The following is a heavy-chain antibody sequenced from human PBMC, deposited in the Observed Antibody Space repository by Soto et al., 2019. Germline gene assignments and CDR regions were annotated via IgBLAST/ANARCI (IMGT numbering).Heavy chain of an antibody. CDR1: GFTFSSYS. Sequence: PGGSLRLSCAASGFTFSSYSMNWVRQAPGKGLEWVSAITGGGFSTYYTDSVKGRFTISRDNSKNTLYLQMNRLRAEDTAVYFCAKGGVRGVQMDVWGQGTTVTVSS. CDR2: ITGGGFST. V-gene: IGHV3-23*01. D-gene: IGHD3-10*01. CDR3: AKGGVRGVQMDV. J-gene: IGHJ6*02.